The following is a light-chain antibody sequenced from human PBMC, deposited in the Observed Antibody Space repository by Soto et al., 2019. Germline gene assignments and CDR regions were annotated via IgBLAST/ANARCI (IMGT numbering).Light chain of an antibody. V-gene: IGLV2-14*01. CDR3: SSYTSHNTPWV. CDR1: SSDVGGFDF. Sequence: QSVLTQPASVSGSPGQSITISCTGTSSDVGGFDFVSWYQHHPGKAPQLLVYEVSNRPSRVSSRFSGSKSGTTASLTISGLQAEDEADYYCSSYTSHNTPWVFGGGTKLTVL. CDR2: EVS. J-gene: IGLJ3*02.